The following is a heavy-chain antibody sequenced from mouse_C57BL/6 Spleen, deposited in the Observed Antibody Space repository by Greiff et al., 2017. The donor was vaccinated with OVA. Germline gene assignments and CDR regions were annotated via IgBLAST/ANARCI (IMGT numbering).Heavy chain of an antibody. CDR3: AREGGKDWYFEV. CDR1: GYSFTDYN. D-gene: IGHD1-1*01. Sequence: VQLQQSGPELVKPGASVKISCKASGYSFTDYNMNWVKQSHGKSLEWIGEINPNYGSTSYNQKFKGKATLTVDQSSSTAYMQLNSLTSEDSAVYCCAREGGKDWYFEVWGTGTTVTFAS. CDR2: INPNYGST. J-gene: IGHJ1*03. V-gene: IGHV1-39*01.